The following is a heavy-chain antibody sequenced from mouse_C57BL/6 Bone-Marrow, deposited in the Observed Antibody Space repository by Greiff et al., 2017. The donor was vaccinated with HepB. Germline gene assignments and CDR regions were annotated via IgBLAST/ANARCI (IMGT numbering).Heavy chain of an antibody. V-gene: IGHV1-26*01. J-gene: IGHJ4*01. CDR3: GPGLYYGNSYAMDY. CDR2: INPNNGGT. CDR1: GYTFTDYY. D-gene: IGHD2-1*01. Sequence: VQLQQSGPELAKPGASVKISCKASGYTFTDYYMNWVKQSHGKSLEWIGDINPNNGGTSYNQKFKGKATLTVDKSSSTAYMELRSLTSEDSAVYYCGPGLYYGNSYAMDYWGQGTSVTVSS.